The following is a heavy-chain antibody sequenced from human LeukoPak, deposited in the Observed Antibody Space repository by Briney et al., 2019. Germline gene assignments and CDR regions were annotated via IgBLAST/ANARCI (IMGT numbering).Heavy chain of an antibody. J-gene: IGHJ4*02. CDR1: GGTFSSYA. CDR2: IIPIFGTA. Sequence: GASVKVSCKASGGTFSSYAISWVRQAPGQGLEWMGGIIPIFGTANYAQKFQGRVTVTTDESTSTAYMELSSLRSEDTAVYYCARDPEHYYDILTGYYTPTYYFDYWGQGTLVTVSP. CDR3: ARDPEHYYDILTGYYTPTYYFDY. D-gene: IGHD3-9*01. V-gene: IGHV1-69*05.